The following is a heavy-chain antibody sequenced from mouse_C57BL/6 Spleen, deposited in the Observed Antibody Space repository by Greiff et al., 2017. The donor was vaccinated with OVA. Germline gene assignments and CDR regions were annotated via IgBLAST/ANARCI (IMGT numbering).Heavy chain of an antibody. CDR1: GYTFTDYE. CDR2: IDPETGGT. J-gene: IGHJ2*01. V-gene: IGHV1-15*01. Sequence: QVQLQQSGAELVRPGASVTLSCKASGYTFTDYEMHWVKQTPVHGLEWIGAIDPETGGTAYNQKFKGKAILTADKYSSTAYMELRSLTSEDSAVYHCTRPYYFDYWGQGTTLTVSS. CDR3: TRPYYFDY.